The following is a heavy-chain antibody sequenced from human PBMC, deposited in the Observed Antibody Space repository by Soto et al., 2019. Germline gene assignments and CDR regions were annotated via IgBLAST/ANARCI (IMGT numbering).Heavy chain of an antibody. Sequence: VGSLRLSCAASGFTFSSYSMNWVRQAPGKGLEWVSSISSSSSYIYYADSVKGRFTISRDNAKNSLYLQMNSLRAEDTAVYYCATDTTTVTTSAYWGQGTLVTVSS. J-gene: IGHJ4*02. CDR3: ATDTTTVTTSAY. V-gene: IGHV3-21*01. D-gene: IGHD4-4*01. CDR2: ISSSSSYI. CDR1: GFTFSSYS.